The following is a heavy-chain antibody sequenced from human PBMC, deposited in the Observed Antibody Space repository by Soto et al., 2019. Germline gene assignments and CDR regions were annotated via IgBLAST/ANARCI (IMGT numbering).Heavy chain of an antibody. J-gene: IGHJ1*01. Sequence: HLAQSGPEVKRPGASVKISCKASVFIFTDWFMPWVRQAPGQGPEWIGIINTRGGSSIYSQKFQDRVTMTRDTSTSTLYEELSSLTSADTAVYYCAKEGAIPGEVDAWGQGTLVTVSS. CDR1: VFIFTDWF. V-gene: IGHV1-46*01. D-gene: IGHD2-21*01. CDR3: AKEGAIPGEVDA. CDR2: INTRGGSS.